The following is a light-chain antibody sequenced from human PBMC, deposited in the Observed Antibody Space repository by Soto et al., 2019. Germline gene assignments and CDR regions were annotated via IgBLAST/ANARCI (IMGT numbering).Light chain of an antibody. CDR3: QVWDTTLAQPI. CDR1: NLGDKA. CDR2: YDF. Sequence: SYELTQRPSVSVAPEKTARITCGGDNLGDKAVHWFQQRPGQAPLLVIYYDFERPSGIPDRFSGSNSGNTATLTISRVEAGDEADYFCQVWDTTLAQPIFGGGTKLTVL. J-gene: IGLJ2*01. V-gene: IGLV3-21*04.